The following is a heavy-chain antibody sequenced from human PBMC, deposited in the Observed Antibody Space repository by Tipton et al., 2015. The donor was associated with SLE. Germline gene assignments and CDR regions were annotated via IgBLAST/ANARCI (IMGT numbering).Heavy chain of an antibody. J-gene: IGHJ4*02. V-gene: IGHV4-4*08. CDR3: ARAPFCGTDY. CDR2: IYTSVRT. CDR1: GGSITSYY. Sequence: TLSLTCTVSGGSITSYYWGWFRPPPGEGLEWIGDIYTSVRTNYNPPLKSRVTISVDTSKNQFSLELSSVTAADTAVYYCARAPFCGTDYWGQGTLVTGSS. D-gene: IGHD2-15*01.